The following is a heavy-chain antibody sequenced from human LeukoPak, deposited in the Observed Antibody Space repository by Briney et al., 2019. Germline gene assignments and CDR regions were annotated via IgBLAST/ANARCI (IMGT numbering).Heavy chain of an antibody. J-gene: IGHJ3*02. CDR3: ARDGRDRPYAFDI. CDR1: GFTFSSYS. CDR2: IYYSGST. D-gene: IGHD1-26*01. V-gene: IGHV4-38-2*02. Sequence: GSLRLSCAASGFTFSSYSMNWVRQAPGKGLEWIGSIYYSGSTYYNPSLKSRVTISVDTSENQFSLKLSSVTAADTAVYYCARDGRDRPYAFDIWGQGTMVTVSS.